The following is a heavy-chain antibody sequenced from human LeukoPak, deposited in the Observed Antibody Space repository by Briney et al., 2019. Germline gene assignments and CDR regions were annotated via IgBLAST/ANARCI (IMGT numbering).Heavy chain of an antibody. CDR3: ARDLMGWDLHYFDY. Sequence: GGSLRLSCAASGFTFNRYSMNWVRQAPGKGLEWVSSISSSSSYIYYADSVKGRFTISRDNAKNSLYLQMHSLRAEDTAVYYCARDLMGWDLHYFDYWGQGTLVTVSS. D-gene: IGHD1-26*01. V-gene: IGHV3-21*01. CDR2: ISSSSSYI. CDR1: GFTFNRYS. J-gene: IGHJ4*02.